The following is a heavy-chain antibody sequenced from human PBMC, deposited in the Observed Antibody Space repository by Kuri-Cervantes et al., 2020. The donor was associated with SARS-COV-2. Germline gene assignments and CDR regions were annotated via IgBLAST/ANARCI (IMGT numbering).Heavy chain of an antibody. CDR2: LYYSGST. Sequence: SETLSLTCTVSGGSISTYYWSWIRQPPGKGLEWIGYLYYSGSTNYNPSLKSRVTISLDTSNNQFSLKLSSVTAADTAVYYCATGRYYVAYDYWGQGTLVTVSS. CDR3: ATGRYYVAYDY. V-gene: IGHV4-59*01. CDR1: GGSISTYY. J-gene: IGHJ4*02. D-gene: IGHD1-26*01.